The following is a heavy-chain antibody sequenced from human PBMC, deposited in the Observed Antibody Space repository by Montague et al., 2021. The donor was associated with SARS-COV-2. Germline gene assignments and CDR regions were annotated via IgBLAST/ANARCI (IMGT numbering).Heavy chain of an antibody. J-gene: IGHJ4*02. D-gene: IGHD2-15*01. Sequence: RSLSLAASGFTFSSYAMSWVRQAPGKGLEWVSAISGSGVRTYYADSVQGRFTISRDNSKNTLYLQMNSLRAEDTAVYYCAKVSGNVVVVAATWFGFDYWGQGTLVTVSS. CDR1: GFTFSSYA. V-gene: IGHV3-23*01. CDR2: ISGSGVRT. CDR3: AKVSGNVVVVAATWFGFDY.